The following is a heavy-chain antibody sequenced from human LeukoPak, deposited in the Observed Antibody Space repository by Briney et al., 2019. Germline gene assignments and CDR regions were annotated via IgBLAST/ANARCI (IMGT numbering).Heavy chain of an antibody. CDR3: AKDQLYYYDSSGYYSNYYGMDV. CDR1: GFTFSSYA. CDR2: ISGSGGST. Sequence: GGSLRLSCAASGFTFSSYAMSWVRQAPGKGLEWVSAISGSGGSTYYADSVKGRFTISRDNSKNTLYLQMNSLRAEGTAVYYCAKDQLYYYDSSGYYSNYYGMDVWGQGTTVTVSS. D-gene: IGHD3-22*01. V-gene: IGHV3-23*01. J-gene: IGHJ6*02.